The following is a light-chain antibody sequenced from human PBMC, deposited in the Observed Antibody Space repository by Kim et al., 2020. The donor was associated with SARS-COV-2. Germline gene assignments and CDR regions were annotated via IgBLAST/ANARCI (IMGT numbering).Light chain of an antibody. CDR1: QRLLHSNGYNY. CDR2: LGS. J-gene: IGKJ2*01. CDR3: MQHVQTPNT. Sequence: DIVMTQSPLSLPVTPGEPASISCRSSQRLLHSNGYNYVNWYLQKPVQSPQLLIYLGSNRASGVPDWVSGSVSGTDFTLKISRMVTQDVGVYYCMQHVQTPNTFGQGTKLEI. V-gene: IGKV2-28*01.